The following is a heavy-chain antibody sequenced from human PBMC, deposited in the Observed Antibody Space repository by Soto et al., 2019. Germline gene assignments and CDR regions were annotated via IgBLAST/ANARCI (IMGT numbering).Heavy chain of an antibody. J-gene: IGHJ6*02. Sequence: QVQLVESGGGVVQPGRSLRLSCAASGFTFSSYGMHWVRQAPGKGLEWVAVISYDGSNKYYADSVKGRFTISRDTSENTLYLQMTSLRAEDTALYYCPKDVNTPALCYYYYYGMDVSVQRTTVLVSS. CDR2: ISYDGSNK. CDR3: PKDVNTPALCYYYYYGMDV. V-gene: IGHV3-30*18. CDR1: GFTFSSYG. D-gene: IGHD3-16*01.